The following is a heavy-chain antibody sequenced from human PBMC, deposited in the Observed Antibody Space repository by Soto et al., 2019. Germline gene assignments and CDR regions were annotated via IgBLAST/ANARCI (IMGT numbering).Heavy chain of an antibody. CDR1: GFTFSSYS. D-gene: IGHD2-2*01. J-gene: IGHJ4*02. CDR2: ISSSSSYI. CDR3: ARDRRIQFFSSTSCYVRFDF. V-gene: IGHV3-21*01. Sequence: GGSLRLSCAASGFTFSSYSMNWVRQAPGKGLEWVSSISSSSSYIYYADSVKGRFTISRDNAKNSLYLQMNSLRAEDTAVYYCARDRRIQFFSSTSCYVRFDFWGQGTLVTVSS.